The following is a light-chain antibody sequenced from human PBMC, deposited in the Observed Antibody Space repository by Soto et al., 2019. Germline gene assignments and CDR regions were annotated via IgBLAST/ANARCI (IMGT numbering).Light chain of an antibody. J-gene: IGKJ4*01. CDR2: GAS. V-gene: IGKV3-15*01. CDR1: QTVTSN. CDR3: QEYNISPRR. Sequence: IVMSQSPATLSVSPGEAAPLSCRASQTVTSNLVWYQQRPGQAPRVLIYGASTRATGIPARFSGSGSGTEFTLTISSLQSEDFAVYYCQEYNISPRRFGGGTKVDI.